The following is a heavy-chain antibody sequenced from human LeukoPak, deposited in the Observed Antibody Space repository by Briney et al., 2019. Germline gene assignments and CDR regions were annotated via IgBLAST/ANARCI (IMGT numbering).Heavy chain of an antibody. CDR2: IFPGNSDT. J-gene: IGHJ4*02. CDR3: ARGNNYDSSKIDY. CDR1: GDRFTPYW. Sequence: GESLKISCEGSGDRFTPYWITWVRQKPGKGLEWMGIIFPGNSDTKYSPSFQGQVTISADKSISTAYLQWSSLKASDTAMYYCARGNNYDSSKIDYWGQGTLVTVSS. V-gene: IGHV5-51*01. D-gene: IGHD3-22*01.